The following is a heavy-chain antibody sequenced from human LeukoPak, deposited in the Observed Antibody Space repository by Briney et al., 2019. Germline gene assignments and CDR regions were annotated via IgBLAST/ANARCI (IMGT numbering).Heavy chain of an antibody. Sequence: ASVKLSCKASGATFSSYAISWVRQAPGQGLGWMGGIIPIFGTANYAQKFQGRVTITADESTSTAYMELSSLRSEDTAVYYCARPRGPTGTFLGTFDIWGQGTMVTVSS. CDR1: GATFSSYA. D-gene: IGHD1-1*01. CDR2: IIPIFGTA. CDR3: ARPRGPTGTFLGTFDI. J-gene: IGHJ3*02. V-gene: IGHV1-69*13.